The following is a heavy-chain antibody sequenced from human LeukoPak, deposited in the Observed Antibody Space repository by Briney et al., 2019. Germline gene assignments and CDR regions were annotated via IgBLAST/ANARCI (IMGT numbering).Heavy chain of an antibody. J-gene: IGHJ5*02. V-gene: IGHV4-4*07. CDR3: ARDLGRFDP. CDR1: GGSISNYY. Sequence: KPSETLSLTCTISGGSISNYYWSWIRQPAGRGLEWIGRIYTSGSTNYNPSLKSRVTMSVDTSKNLFSLKVYSVTAADTAVYYCARDLGRFDPWGQGTLVTVSS. CDR2: IYTSGST.